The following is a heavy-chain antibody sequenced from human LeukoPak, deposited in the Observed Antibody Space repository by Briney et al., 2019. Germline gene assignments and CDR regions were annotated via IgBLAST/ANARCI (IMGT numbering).Heavy chain of an antibody. V-gene: IGHV4-34*01. J-gene: IGHJ4*02. CDR3: ARGRWLRSSLDY. CDR1: GGSFSGYY. CDR2: INHSGST. D-gene: IGHD6-6*01. Sequence: SETLSLTCAVYGGSFSGYYWSWIRQPPGKGLEWIGEINHSGSTNYNPSLRSRVTISVDTSKNQFSLKLSSVTAADTAVYYCARGRWLRSSLDYWGQGTLVTVSS.